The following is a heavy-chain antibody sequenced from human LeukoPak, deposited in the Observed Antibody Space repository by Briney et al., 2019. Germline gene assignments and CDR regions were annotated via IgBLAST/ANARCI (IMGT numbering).Heavy chain of an antibody. CDR3: ARRGRIVLVTTIPRDDAFDI. J-gene: IGHJ3*02. CDR1: GYTFSRYG. V-gene: IGHV1-18*01. Sequence: ASVKVSCKASGYTFSRYGISWVRQAPGQGLECMGWINTYNGNTNYGQKFQGRVTMTTDTSTSTVFMDLRSLRSDDTAVYYCARRGRIVLVTTIPRDDAFDIWGQGTMVTVSS. CDR2: INTYNGNT. D-gene: IGHD2-21*02.